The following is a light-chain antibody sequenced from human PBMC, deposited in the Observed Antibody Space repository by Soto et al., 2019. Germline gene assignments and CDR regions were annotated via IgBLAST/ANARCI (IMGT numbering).Light chain of an antibody. CDR3: GTWDNSLSAVV. CDR2: DNN. CDR1: TSNIGNNC. Sequence: QSVLTQPPSVSAAPGQKVTISCSGSTSNIGNNCVSWYQQFPGTAPKLLIYDNNKRPSGIPDRFSGSKSGTSATLGITGLQTGDEADYYCGTWDNSLSAVVFGGGTKLTVL. V-gene: IGLV1-51*01. J-gene: IGLJ2*01.